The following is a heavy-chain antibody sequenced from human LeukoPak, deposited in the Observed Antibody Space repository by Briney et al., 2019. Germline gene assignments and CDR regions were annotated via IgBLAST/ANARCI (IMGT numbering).Heavy chain of an antibody. Sequence: SETLSLTCAVYGGSFSGYYWSWIRQPPGKGLEWIGEINHSGSTNYNPSLKSRVIISIDSSRNQLSLKVTSVTAADTAIYYCARTSPHYNFWSGYLIDIWGQGTTVTVSS. D-gene: IGHD3-3*01. CDR2: INHSGST. CDR1: GGSFSGYY. V-gene: IGHV4-34*01. J-gene: IGHJ6*02. CDR3: ARTSPHYNFWSGYLIDI.